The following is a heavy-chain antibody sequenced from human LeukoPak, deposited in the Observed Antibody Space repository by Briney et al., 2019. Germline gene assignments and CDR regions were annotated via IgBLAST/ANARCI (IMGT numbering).Heavy chain of an antibody. Sequence: SETLPLTCTVSGGSISSYYWSWIRQPPGKGLEWIGYIYYSGSTNYNPSLKSRVTISVDTSKNQFSLKLSSVTAADTAVYYCARTYCSGGSCYSLDYWGQGTLVTVSS. D-gene: IGHD2-15*01. CDR3: ARTYCSGGSCYSLDY. J-gene: IGHJ4*02. V-gene: IGHV4-59*01. CDR2: IYYSGST. CDR1: GGSISSYY.